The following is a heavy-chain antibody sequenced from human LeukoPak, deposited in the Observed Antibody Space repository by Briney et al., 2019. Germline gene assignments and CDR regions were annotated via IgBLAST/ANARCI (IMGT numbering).Heavy chain of an antibody. Sequence: GPTLVKPTQTLTLTCTFSGFSLSTSGVGVGWIRQPPGKALEWLALIYWNDDKLYRPSLKSRLTITKDTSKNQVVLTLVNMDPVDTATYYCAHSSGGFLDLYYFHYMDVWGKGTTVTVSS. CDR2: IYWNDDK. D-gene: IGHD3/OR15-3a*01. J-gene: IGHJ6*03. CDR1: GFSLSTSGVG. V-gene: IGHV2-5*01. CDR3: AHSSGGFLDLYYFHYMDV.